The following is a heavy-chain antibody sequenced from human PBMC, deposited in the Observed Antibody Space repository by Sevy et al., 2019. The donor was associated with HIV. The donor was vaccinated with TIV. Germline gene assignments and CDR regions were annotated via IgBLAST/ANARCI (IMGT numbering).Heavy chain of an antibody. Sequence: GGSLRLSCSASGFTFRSFSMHWVRQAPGKGLEWAAAIWYDGRTKQYADSVKGRFTISRDNSKNMLNLEMNSLRAEDTALYFCARDSARVIVPTAGFDSWGQGTVVTVSS. CDR2: IWYDGRTK. CDR1: GFTFRSFS. CDR3: ARDSARVIVPTAGFDS. D-gene: IGHD1-1*01. V-gene: IGHV3-33*01. J-gene: IGHJ5*01.